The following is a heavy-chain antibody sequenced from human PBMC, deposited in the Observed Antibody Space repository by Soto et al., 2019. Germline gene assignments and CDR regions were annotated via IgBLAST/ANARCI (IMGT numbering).Heavy chain of an antibody. CDR1: GYGFTTYG. V-gene: IGHV1-18*01. J-gene: IGHJ4*02. CDR2: ISAHNGNT. D-gene: IGHD1-1*01. CDR3: ARGRYGDY. Sequence: QVHLVQSGAEVKKPVASVKVSCKGSGYGFTTYGITWVRQAPGQGLEWMAWISAHNGNTNYAQKLQGRVTVTRDTSTSTAYRELRSLRSDDTAVYYCARGRYGDYWGQGALVTVSS.